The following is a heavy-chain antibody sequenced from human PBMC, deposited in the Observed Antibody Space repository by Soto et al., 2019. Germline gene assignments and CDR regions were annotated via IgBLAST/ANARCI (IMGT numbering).Heavy chain of an antibody. J-gene: IGHJ4*02. V-gene: IGHV3-74*01. CDR2: INSDGSST. D-gene: IGHD2-15*01. CDR3: ARTSLVVPAATLEDY. Sequence: EVQLVESGGSLVQPGGSLRLSCAASGFTFSSYWMHWVRQAPRKGLVWVSRINSDGSSTSYADSVKGRFTISRDNAKNTVYLQMNSQRAEDTAVYYCARTSLVVPAATLEDYWGQGTLVTVSS. CDR1: GFTFSSYW.